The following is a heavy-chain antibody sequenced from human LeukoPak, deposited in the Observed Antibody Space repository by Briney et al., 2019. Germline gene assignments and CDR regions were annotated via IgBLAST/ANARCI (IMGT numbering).Heavy chain of an antibody. J-gene: IGHJ4*02. Sequence: GGSLRLSCAASGFTFSSYSMNWVRQAPGKGLEWVSSISSSNSYIYNADSVKGRFTISRDNTKNSLYLQMNSLRAEDTAVYYCARDQGLLVVAGRFGYWGQGTLVTVSS. CDR1: GFTFSSYS. V-gene: IGHV3-21*01. CDR3: ARDQGLLVVAGRFGY. CDR2: ISSSNSYI. D-gene: IGHD6-19*01.